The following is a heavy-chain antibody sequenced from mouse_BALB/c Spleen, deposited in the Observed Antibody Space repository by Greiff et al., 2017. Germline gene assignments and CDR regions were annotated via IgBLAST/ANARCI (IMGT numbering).Heavy chain of an antibody. CDR2: ISDGGSYT. Sequence: DVHLVESGGGLVKPGGSLKLSCAASGFTFSDYYMYWVRQTPEKRLEWVATISDGGSYTYYPDSVKGRFTISRDNAKNNLYLQMSSLKSEDTAMYYCARGRDYYYGSYWYFDVWGAGTTVTVSS. V-gene: IGHV5-4*02. J-gene: IGHJ1*01. CDR1: GFTFSDYY. CDR3: ARGRDYYYGSYWYFDV. D-gene: IGHD1-1*01.